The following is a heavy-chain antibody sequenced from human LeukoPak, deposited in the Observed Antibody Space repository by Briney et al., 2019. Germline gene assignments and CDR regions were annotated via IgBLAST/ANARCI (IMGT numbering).Heavy chain of an antibody. V-gene: IGHV4-61*02. CDR1: GGSIFSGSYY. Sequence: SQTLSLTCTVSGGSIFSGSYYWSWIRQPAGKGLEWIGRIYTSGSTNYNPSLKSRVTISVDTSKNQFSLKLSSVTAADTAVYYCARDHLVLGGGIDYWGQGTLVTVSS. CDR2: IYTSGST. J-gene: IGHJ4*02. D-gene: IGHD3-16*01. CDR3: ARDHLVLGGGIDY.